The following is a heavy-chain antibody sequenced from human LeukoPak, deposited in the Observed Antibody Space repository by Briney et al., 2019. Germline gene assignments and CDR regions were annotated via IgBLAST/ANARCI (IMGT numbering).Heavy chain of an antibody. D-gene: IGHD2-2*01. CDR1: GGSISSYY. V-gene: IGHV4-59*08. CDR3: AGRRSCTSCYVTFDY. J-gene: IGHJ4*02. CDR2: IYYSGST. Sequence: SETLSLTCTVSGGSISSYYWGWIRQPPGKGLEWIGYIYYSGSTNYNPSLKSRVTISVDTSKNQFSLKLSSVTAADTAVYYCAGRRSCTSCYVTFDYWGQGTLVTVSS.